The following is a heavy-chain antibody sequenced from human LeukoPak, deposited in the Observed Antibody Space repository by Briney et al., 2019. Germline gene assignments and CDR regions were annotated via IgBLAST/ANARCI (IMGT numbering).Heavy chain of an antibody. CDR1: GFTFSSYA. CDR3: AKSLKNYDFWSGYVEYFQH. Sequence: PGGSLRLSCAASGFTFSSYAMSWVRQAPGKGLEWVSAISGSGGSTYYADSVKGRFTISRDNSKNTLYLQMNSLRAEDTAVYYCAKSLKNYDFWSGYVEYFQHWGQGTLVTVSS. CDR2: ISGSGGST. V-gene: IGHV3-23*01. D-gene: IGHD3-3*01. J-gene: IGHJ1*01.